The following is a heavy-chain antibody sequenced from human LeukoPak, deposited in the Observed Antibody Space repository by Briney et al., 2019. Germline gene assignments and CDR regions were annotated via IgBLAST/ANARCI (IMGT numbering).Heavy chain of an antibody. Sequence: GGSLRLSCAASGFTVSSNYMSWVRQAPGKGLEWVSVIYSGGSTYYADSVKGRFTISRDNSKNTLYLQMNSLRAEDTAVYYCARAYYYYHMDVWGKGPRSPSP. CDR1: GFTVSSNY. CDR3: ARAYYYYHMDV. J-gene: IGHJ6*03. V-gene: IGHV3-66*02. CDR2: IYSGGST.